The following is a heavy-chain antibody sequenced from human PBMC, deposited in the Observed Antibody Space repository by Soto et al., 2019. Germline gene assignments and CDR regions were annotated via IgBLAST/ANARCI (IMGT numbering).Heavy chain of an antibody. Sequence: EEQLVESGGAVVQPGGSLRLSCEASGFTFGSYTMHWVRQAPGKGLEWVSLISWNGGSSFYADSVKGRFTISRDNSRDSLYLQMNSLRPEDSPLYYCAKNIGAHGSGGGDVWGHGTTVTVSS. CDR3: AKNIGAHGSGGGDV. D-gene: IGHD3-10*01. V-gene: IGHV3-43*01. CDR1: GFTFGSYT. CDR2: ISWNGGSS. J-gene: IGHJ6*02.